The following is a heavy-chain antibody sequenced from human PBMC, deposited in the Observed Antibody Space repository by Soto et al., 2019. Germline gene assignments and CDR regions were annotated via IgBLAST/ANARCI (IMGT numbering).Heavy chain of an antibody. J-gene: IGHJ6*02. CDR3: AKETSLYGRESSSSPYYGMDV. CDR2: ISYDGSNK. Sequence: QVQLVESGGGVVQPGRSLRLSCAASGFTFSSCDMHWVRQAPGKGLEWVAVISYDGSNKYYADSVKGRFTISRDNSKNTLYLQMNSLRAEDTAVYYCAKETSLYGRESSSSPYYGMDVWGQGTTVTVSS. D-gene: IGHD6-6*01. CDR1: GFTFSSCD. V-gene: IGHV3-30*18.